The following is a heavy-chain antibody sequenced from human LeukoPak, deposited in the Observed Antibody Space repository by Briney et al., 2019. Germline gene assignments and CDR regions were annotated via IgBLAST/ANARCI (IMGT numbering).Heavy chain of an antibody. V-gene: IGHV3-7*05. CDR2: IKQDGSKK. CDR1: GFTFSNYW. J-gene: IGHJ4*02. Sequence: GGSLRLSCAASGFTFSNYWMSWVRQAPGKGLEWVANIKQDGSKKYYADSVKGRFTISRDNAKSSLYLQLNSLRVEDTAVYHCASTQTFDYWGQGTLVTVPS. CDR3: ASTQTFDY.